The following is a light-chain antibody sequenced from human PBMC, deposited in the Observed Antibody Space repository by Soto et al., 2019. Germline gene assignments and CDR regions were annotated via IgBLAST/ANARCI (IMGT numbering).Light chain of an antibody. CDR3: QQYGSSPWT. Sequence: ETVLTQSPGTLSLSPGERATLSCRASQSVSSSYLAWYQQKPGQAPRLLIYGASSRATGIPDRFSGSGSGTDFTLTISRLEPEDFEVYYCQQYGSSPWTFGQGTKVEIK. CDR1: QSVSSSY. V-gene: IGKV3-20*01. CDR2: GAS. J-gene: IGKJ1*01.